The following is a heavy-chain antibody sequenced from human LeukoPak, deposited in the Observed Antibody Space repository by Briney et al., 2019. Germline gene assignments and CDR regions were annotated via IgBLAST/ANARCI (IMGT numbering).Heavy chain of an antibody. Sequence: GGSLRLSCAASGFTFSNAWMSWVRQAPGKGLEWVGRIKSKTDGGTTDYAAPVKGRFTISRDDSKNTLHLQMNSLKTEDTAVYYCTREIVLMVYAIWWGQGTLVTVSS. CDR3: TREIVLMVYAIW. J-gene: IGHJ4*02. CDR1: GFTFSNAW. V-gene: IGHV3-15*01. D-gene: IGHD2-8*01. CDR2: IKSKTDGGTT.